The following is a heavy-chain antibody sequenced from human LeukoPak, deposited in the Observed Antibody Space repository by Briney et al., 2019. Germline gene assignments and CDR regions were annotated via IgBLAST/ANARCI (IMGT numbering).Heavy chain of an antibody. V-gene: IGHV3-21*01. CDR2: ISSSSSYI. CDR3: ARVGEVVRGSLDY. CDR1: GFTFSSYS. Sequence: PGGSLRLSCAASGFTFSSYSMNWVRQAPGKGLEWVSSISSSSSYIYYADSVKGRFTISRDNAKNSLYLQMNSLRAEDTAVYYCARVGEVVRGSLDYWGQGTLVTVSS. J-gene: IGHJ4*02. D-gene: IGHD3-10*01.